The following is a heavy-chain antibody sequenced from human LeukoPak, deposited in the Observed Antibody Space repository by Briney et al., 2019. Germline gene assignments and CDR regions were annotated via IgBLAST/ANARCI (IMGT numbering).Heavy chain of an antibody. CDR2: ISGSGGST. CDR3: AKPTKYSSSSGAFDY. V-gene: IGHV3-23*01. CDR1: AFTFSSYA. D-gene: IGHD6-6*01. Sequence: GGSLRLSCAASAFTFSSYAMSWVRQAPGKGLEWVSEISGSGGSTYYADSVKGRFTISRDNSRNTLYLQMNSLRVEDTAVYYCAKPTKYSSSSGAFDYWGQGTLVTVSS. J-gene: IGHJ4*02.